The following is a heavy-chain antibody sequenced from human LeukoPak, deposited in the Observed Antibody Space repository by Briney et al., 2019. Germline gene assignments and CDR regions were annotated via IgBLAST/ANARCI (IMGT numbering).Heavy chain of an antibody. CDR3: ARDLEGILEWPSHNWFDP. CDR2: TYYRSKWYN. D-gene: IGHD3-3*01. J-gene: IGHJ5*02. Sequence: SQTPSLTCAISGDSVSSNSAAWNWIRQSPSRGLEWLGRTYYRSKWYNDYAVSVKSRITINPDTSKNQFSLQLNSVTPEDTAVYYCARDLEGILEWPSHNWFDPWGQGTLVTVSS. V-gene: IGHV6-1*01. CDR1: GDSVSSNSAA.